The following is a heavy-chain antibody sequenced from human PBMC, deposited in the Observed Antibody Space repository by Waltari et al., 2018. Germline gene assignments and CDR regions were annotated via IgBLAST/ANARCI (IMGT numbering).Heavy chain of an antibody. CDR1: GFTFSSYA. CDR3: ARLPLVREHDY. V-gene: IGHV3-30*01. CDR2: ISYDGSNK. D-gene: IGHD3-10*01. J-gene: IGHJ4*02. Sequence: QVQLVESGGGVVQPGRSLRLSCAASGFTFSSYAMPWARQAPGKGLEWVAVISYDGSNKYYADSVKGRFTISRDNSKNTLYLQMNSLRAEDTAVYYCARLPLVREHDYWGQGTLVTVSS.